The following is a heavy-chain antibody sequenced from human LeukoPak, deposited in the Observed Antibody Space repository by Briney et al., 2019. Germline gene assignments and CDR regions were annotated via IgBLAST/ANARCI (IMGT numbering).Heavy chain of an antibody. CDR1: GFTFSSYG. CDR2: IWYDGSNK. CDR3: AREFYDSSGADAFDI. Sequence: PGGSLRLSCAASGFTFSSYGMHWVRQAPGKGLEWVAVIWYDGSNKYYADSVKGRFTISRDNSKNTLYLQMNSLRAEDTAVYYCAREFYDSSGADAFDIWGQGTMVTVSS. J-gene: IGHJ3*02. D-gene: IGHD3-22*01. V-gene: IGHV3-33*08.